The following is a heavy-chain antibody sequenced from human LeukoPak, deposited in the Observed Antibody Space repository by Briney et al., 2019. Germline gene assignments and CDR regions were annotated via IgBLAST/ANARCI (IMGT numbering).Heavy chain of an antibody. Sequence: SETLSLTCAVYGGSFSGYYWSWIRQPPGKGLEWIGEINHSGSTNYNPSLKSRVTISVDTSKNQFSLKLSSVTAADTAVYYCARGTDFYGSGSYYKDYWGQGTLVTVSS. J-gene: IGHJ4*02. D-gene: IGHD3-10*01. CDR1: GGSFSGYY. CDR3: ARGTDFYGSGSYYKDY. CDR2: INHSGST. V-gene: IGHV4-34*01.